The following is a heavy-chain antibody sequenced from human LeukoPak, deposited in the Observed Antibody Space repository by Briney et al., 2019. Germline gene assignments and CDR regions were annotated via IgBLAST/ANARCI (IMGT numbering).Heavy chain of an antibody. D-gene: IGHD5-18*01. CDR2: INPNSGGT. CDR1: GYTFSGYY. J-gene: IGHJ6*02. Sequence: ASVKVSCKASGYTFSGYYMHWVRQAPGQGLEWMGWINPNSGGTNYAQKFQGRVTMTRDTSISTAYMELSRLRSDDTAVYYCARVFLGGHSYGFFNYYYGMDVWGQGTTVTVSS. CDR3: ARVFLGGHSYGFFNYYYGMDV. V-gene: IGHV1-2*02.